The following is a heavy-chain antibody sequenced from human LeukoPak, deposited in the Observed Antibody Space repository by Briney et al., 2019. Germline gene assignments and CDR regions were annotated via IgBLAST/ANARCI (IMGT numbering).Heavy chain of an antibody. CDR3: AKPISGGLAVTADWFHP. D-gene: IGHD6-19*01. CDR2: INANSGTT. V-gene: IGHV3-23*01. CDR1: GFTSSNYA. Sequence: GGSLRLSCAASGFTSSNYAMSWLRQPPGKGLEWVSTINANSGTTSYAASVRGRFTISRDNSKNTLYLQLNTLRADDTATYYCAKPISGGLAVTADWFHPWGQGTLVVVSS. J-gene: IGHJ5*01.